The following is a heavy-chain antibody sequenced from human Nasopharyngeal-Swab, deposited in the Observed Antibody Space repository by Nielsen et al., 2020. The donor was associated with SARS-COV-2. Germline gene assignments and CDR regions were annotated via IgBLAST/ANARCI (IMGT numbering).Heavy chain of an antibody. CDR2: INSDGSST. Sequence: APGKGLVWVSRINSDGSSTSYADSVKGRFTISRDNAKNTLYLQMNSLRAEDTAVYYCARGPSERFLEWLNKNGMDVWGQGTTVTVSS. V-gene: IGHV3-74*01. J-gene: IGHJ6*02. D-gene: IGHD3-3*01. CDR3: ARGPSERFLEWLNKNGMDV.